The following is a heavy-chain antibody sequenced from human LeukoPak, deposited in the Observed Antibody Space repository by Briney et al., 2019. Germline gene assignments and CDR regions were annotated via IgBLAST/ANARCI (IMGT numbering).Heavy chain of an antibody. CDR2: IYYSGST. V-gene: IGHV4-39*01. Sequence: SETLSLTCTVSSGSIRSSSYYWGWIRQPPGKGLEWIGSIYYSGSTYYNPSLKSRVTISVDTSKNRFSLKLSSVTAADTAVYYCARLSYSNYNLIEYWGQGTLVTVSS. D-gene: IGHD4-11*01. CDR1: SGSIRSSSYY. J-gene: IGHJ4*02. CDR3: ARLSYSNYNLIEY.